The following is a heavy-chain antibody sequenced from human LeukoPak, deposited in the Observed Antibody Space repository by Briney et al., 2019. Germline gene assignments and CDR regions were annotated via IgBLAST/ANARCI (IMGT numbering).Heavy chain of an antibody. CDR1: GGSISSSSYY. V-gene: IGHV4-39*02. J-gene: IGHJ2*01. CDR3: ARERLPESGYFDL. Sequence: SETLSLTCTVSGGSISSSSYYWGWIRQPPGKGLEWIGSIYYSGSTYYNPSLKSRVTISVDTTKNQFSLKLSSVTAADTAVYYCARERLPESGYFDLWGRGTLVTVSS. D-gene: IGHD5-18*01. CDR2: IYYSGST.